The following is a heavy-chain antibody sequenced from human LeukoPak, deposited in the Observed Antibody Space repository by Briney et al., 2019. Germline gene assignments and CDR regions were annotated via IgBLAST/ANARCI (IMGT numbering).Heavy chain of an antibody. D-gene: IGHD7-27*01. CDR1: GFSFSSYA. CDR2: ISGSGGST. V-gene: IGHV3-23*01. J-gene: IGHJ4*02. CDR3: AKDSGSGDFNY. Sequence: GGSLRLSCAASGFSFSSYAMSWVRQAPGKGLEWVSAISGSGGSTYYADSVKGRFTISRDNSKNTLYLQMNSLRAEDTAVYYCAKDSGSGDFNYWGQGTLVTVSS.